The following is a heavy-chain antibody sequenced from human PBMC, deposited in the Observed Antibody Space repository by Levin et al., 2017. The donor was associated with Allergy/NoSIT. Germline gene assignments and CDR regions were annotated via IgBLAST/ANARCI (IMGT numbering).Heavy chain of an antibody. CDR2: INTNTGNP. Sequence: ASVKVSCKASGYTFTSYAMNWVRQAPGQGLEWMGWINTNTGNPTYAQGFTGRFVFSLDTSVSTAYLQISSLKAEDTAVYYCAREPLVSCSGGSCYPPYVGYYYMDVWGKGTTVTVSS. CDR1: GYTFTSYA. V-gene: IGHV7-4-1*02. CDR3: AREPLVSCSGGSCYPPYVGYYYMDV. D-gene: IGHD2-15*01. J-gene: IGHJ6*03.